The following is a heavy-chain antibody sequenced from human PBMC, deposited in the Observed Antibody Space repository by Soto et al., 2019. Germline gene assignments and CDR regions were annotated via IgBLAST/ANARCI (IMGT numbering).Heavy chain of an antibody. Sequence: QVQLVESGGGVVQPGRSLRLSCAASGFTFSSYGMHWVRQAPGKGLEWVAVISYDGSNKYYADSVKGQFTISRDNSKNTLYLQMNSLRAEDTAVYYCAKDQDFDYWGQGTLVTVSS. CDR1: GFTFSSYG. J-gene: IGHJ4*02. CDR3: AKDQDFDY. CDR2: ISYDGSNK. V-gene: IGHV3-30*18.